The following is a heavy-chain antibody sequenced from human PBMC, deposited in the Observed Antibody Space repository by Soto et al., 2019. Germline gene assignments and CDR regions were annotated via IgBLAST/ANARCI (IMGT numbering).Heavy chain of an antibody. J-gene: IGHJ4*02. D-gene: IGHD3-10*01. V-gene: IGHV4-31*03. CDR2: ITYRGTT. CDR3: ERDSGEYLRFFDY. CDR1: GGSINSGGSN. Sequence: PSETLSLTCTVSGGSINSGGSNWNWIRQRPGEGLEWIGYITYRGTTYSIPSLKSRVTMSVDTSKNQFSLKLSSVSAADTAVYYCERDSGEYLRFFDYWGQGAPVTVSS.